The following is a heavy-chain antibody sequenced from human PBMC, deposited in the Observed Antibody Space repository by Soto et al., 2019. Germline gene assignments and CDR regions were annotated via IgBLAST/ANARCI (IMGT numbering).Heavy chain of an antibody. D-gene: IGHD2-15*01. J-gene: IGHJ5*02. V-gene: IGHV1-18*04. CDR3: AGACSGGSCYYGHWFDP. CDR1: GYTFTSYG. Sequence: ASVKVSCKASGYTFTSYGISWVRQAPGQGLEWMGWISAYNGNTNYTQKLQGRVTMTTDTSTSTAYMELRSLRSDDTAVYYCAGACSGGSCYYGHWFDPWGQGTLVTVSS. CDR2: ISAYNGNT.